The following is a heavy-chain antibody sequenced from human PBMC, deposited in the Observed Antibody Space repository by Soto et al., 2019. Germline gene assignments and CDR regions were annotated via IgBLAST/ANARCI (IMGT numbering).Heavy chain of an antibody. D-gene: IGHD1-26*01. CDR3: ASGRYGDY. CDR2: ISAHNGNT. Sequence: QVHLVQSGAEVKKPGASVKVSCKGSGYDFTTYGITWVRQAPGQGLEWMAWISAHNGNTDYAQTLQGRVTVTRDTSTSTAYMELRRLRSDDTAMYYCASGRYGDYLGQGALVTVSS. CDR1: GYDFTTYG. J-gene: IGHJ4*02. V-gene: IGHV1-18*01.